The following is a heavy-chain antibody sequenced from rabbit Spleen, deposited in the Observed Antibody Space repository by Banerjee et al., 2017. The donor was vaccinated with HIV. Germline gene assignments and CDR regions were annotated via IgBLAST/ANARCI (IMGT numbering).Heavy chain of an antibody. J-gene: IGHJ4*01. CDR3: ARGTSYDDYADYDLLNL. CDR1: GFSFSSNW. V-gene: IGHV1S45*01. CDR2: IDTNDGDT. D-gene: IGHD2-1*01. Sequence: LEESGGGLVKPGGTLTLTCTVSGFSFSSNWICWVRQAPGKGLEWIACIDTNDGDTDYANWPKGRFTFSKTSSTTVTLQMTSLTAADTATYFCARGTSYDDYADYDLLNLWGPGTLVTVS.